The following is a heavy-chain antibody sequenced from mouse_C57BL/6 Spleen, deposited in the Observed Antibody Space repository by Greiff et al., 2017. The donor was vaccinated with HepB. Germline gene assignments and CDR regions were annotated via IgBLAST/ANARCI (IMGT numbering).Heavy chain of an antibody. CDR2: ISSGSSTI. CDR3: ASYYGSIAFAY. CDR1: GFTFSDYG. Sequence: EVHLVESGGGLVKPGGSLKLSCAASGFTFSDYGMHWVRQAPEKGLEWVAYISSGSSTIYYADTVKGRFTISRDNAKNTLFLQMTSLRSEDTAMYYCASYYGSIAFAYWGQGTLVTVSA. J-gene: IGHJ3*01. V-gene: IGHV5-17*01. D-gene: IGHD1-1*01.